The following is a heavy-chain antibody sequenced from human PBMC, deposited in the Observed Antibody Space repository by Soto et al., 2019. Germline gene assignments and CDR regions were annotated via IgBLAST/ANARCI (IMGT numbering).Heavy chain of an antibody. CDR2: IPPLFAAP. CDR3: ARRHCNTSRCYYNGMDV. J-gene: IGHJ6*02. D-gene: IGHD2-2*01. Sequence: QVQLVQSGPEVKKPGSSVKVSCKTSGGTFTSLGFSWVRQAPGQGLEWMGGIPPLFAAPSYAQKFLGRVAMTSDESTRTVFLELRGLRIEDTAVYYCARRHCNTSRCYYNGMDVWGQGTTVIVSS. CDR1: GGTFTSLG. V-gene: IGHV1-69*05.